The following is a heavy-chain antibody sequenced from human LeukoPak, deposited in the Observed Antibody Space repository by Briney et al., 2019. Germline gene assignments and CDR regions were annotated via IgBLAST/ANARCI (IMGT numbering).Heavy chain of an antibody. CDR3: AKRWLLKLGYYLDY. V-gene: IGHV3-23*01. CDR1: GFTFSDYY. D-gene: IGHD3-22*01. Sequence: GGSLRLSCAASGFTFSDYYMSWIRQAPGKGLEWVSGIGGSGSGTYYADSVRGRFTISRDNSKSTLYLQMNSLRAEDTAVYFCAKRWLLKLGYYLDYWGRGTLVTVSS. CDR2: IGGSGSGT. J-gene: IGHJ4*02.